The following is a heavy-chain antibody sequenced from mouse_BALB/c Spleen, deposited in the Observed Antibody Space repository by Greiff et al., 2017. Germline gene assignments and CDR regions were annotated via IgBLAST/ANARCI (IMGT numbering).Heavy chain of an antibody. D-gene: IGHD2-14*01. CDR2: IRLKSNNYAT. CDR1: GFTFSNYW. V-gene: IGHV6-6*02. Sequence: EVKVEESGGGLVQPGGSMKLSCVASGFTFSNYWMNWVRQSPEKGLEWVAEIRLKSNNYATHYAESVKGRFTISRDDSKSSVYLQMNNLRAEDTGIYYCTRWYDGRGYAMDYWGQGTSVTVSS. J-gene: IGHJ4*01. CDR3: TRWYDGRGYAMDY.